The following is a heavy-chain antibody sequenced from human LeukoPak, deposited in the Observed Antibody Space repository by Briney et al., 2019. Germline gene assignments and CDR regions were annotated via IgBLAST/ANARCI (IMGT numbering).Heavy chain of an antibody. D-gene: IGHD3-22*01. CDR3: ARPRSYDTSDYPYNWFDP. V-gene: IGHV4-34*01. CDR1: GGSFSGYY. CDR2: INQSGRT. J-gene: IGHJ5*02. Sequence: SETLSLTCAVSGGSFSGYYWSWIRQVPGKGLEWIGEINQSGRTNYNPSLKSRVTISVDTSKKEISLKLSSVTATDSAIYYCARPRSYDTSDYPYNWFDPWGQGTLVTVSS.